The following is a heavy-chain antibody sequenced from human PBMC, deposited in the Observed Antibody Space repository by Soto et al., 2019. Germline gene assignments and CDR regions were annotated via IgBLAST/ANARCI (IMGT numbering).Heavy chain of an antibody. CDR3: TRPPTTVTADY. J-gene: IGHJ4*02. Sequence: EVQLVESGGGLVQPGGSLKLSCAASGFTFSGSAMHWVRQASGKGLEWVGRIRSKANSYATAYAASVKGRFTISRDESKNTAYLQMNSLKTEDTAVYYCTRPPTTVTADYWGQGTLVTVSS. CDR1: GFTFSGSA. CDR2: IRSKANSYAT. V-gene: IGHV3-73*02. D-gene: IGHD4-17*01.